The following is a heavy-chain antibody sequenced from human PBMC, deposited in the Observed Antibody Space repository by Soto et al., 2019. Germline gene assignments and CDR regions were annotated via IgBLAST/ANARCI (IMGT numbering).Heavy chain of an antibody. Sequence: EVQLLESGGGLVQPGGSLRLSCAASGFTFSSYAMSWVRQAPGKGLEWVSAISGSGGSTYYADSVKARFTISRDNSKNTLYLQMNSLRAEDTAVYYCAKGTPRHRGGDCYFGYWGQGTLVTVSS. CDR2: ISGSGGST. D-gene: IGHD2-21*02. V-gene: IGHV3-23*01. J-gene: IGHJ4*02. CDR1: GFTFSSYA. CDR3: AKGTPRHRGGDCYFGY.